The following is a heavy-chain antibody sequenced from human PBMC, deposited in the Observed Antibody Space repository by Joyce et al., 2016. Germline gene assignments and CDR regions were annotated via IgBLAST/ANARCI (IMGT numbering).Heavy chain of an antibody. D-gene: IGHD4-17*01. CDR2: IKQDGSEI. Sequence: EVQLLESGGGLVQPGGSLRLSCAASSFTFSNYWMTWVRQAPGKGLEGVANIKQDGSEIYFVDSVKGRFTISRDNAKNTLYLQMNSLRAEDTAVYYCARSGGEDYGDHHALDVWGQGTTVTVSS. CDR1: SFTFSNYW. J-gene: IGHJ6*02. V-gene: IGHV3-7*01. CDR3: ARSGGEDYGDHHALDV.